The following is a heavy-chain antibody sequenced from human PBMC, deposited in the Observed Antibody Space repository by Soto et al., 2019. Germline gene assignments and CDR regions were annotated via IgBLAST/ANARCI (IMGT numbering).Heavy chain of an antibody. CDR3: ARHQSHSSSYVDP. J-gene: IGHJ5*02. CDR1: GGSIRSSSYY. D-gene: IGHD6-13*01. Sequence: SETLSLTCTVSGGSIRSSSYYWGWIRKPPGKGLEWIGSIYYSGSTYYNPSLKSRVTISVDTSKNQFSLKLSSVTAADTAVYYCARHQSHSSSYVDPWGQGTLVTVSS. CDR2: IYYSGST. V-gene: IGHV4-39*01.